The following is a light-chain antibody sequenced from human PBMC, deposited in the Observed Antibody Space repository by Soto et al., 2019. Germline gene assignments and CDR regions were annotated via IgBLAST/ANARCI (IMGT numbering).Light chain of an antibody. J-gene: IGKJ5*01. CDR3: QQLNSYPIT. CDR2: AAS. Sequence: DIEMTQSPPSVATSVGDRVTINCRSSEDISTWLAWYQQKPGKAPKLLIYAASTLQSGVPSRFSGSGSGTEFTLTISSLQPEDFATYYCQQLNSYPITFGQGTRLEIK. V-gene: IGKV1-12*01. CDR1: EDISTW.